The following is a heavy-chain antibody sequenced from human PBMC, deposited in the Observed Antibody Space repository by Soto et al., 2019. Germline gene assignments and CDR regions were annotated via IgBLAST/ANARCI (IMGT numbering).Heavy chain of an antibody. CDR1: GGTFSSYA. D-gene: IGHD3-3*01. CDR2: IIPIFGTA. V-gene: IGHV1-69*01. Sequence: QVKLVQSGAEVKKPGSSVKVSCKASGGTFSSYAISWVRQAPGQGLEWMGGIIPIFGTANYAQKFQGRVTITADESTSTAYMELSSLRSEDTAVYYCARPLRRFLEWPSYGMDVWGQGTTVTVSS. CDR3: ARPLRRFLEWPSYGMDV. J-gene: IGHJ6*02.